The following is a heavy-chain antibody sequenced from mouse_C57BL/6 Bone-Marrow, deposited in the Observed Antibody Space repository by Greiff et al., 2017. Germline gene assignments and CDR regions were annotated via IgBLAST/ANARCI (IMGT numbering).Heavy chain of an antibody. CDR3: ARSDYYGSSSYYAMDY. CDR2: IDPSDSYT. D-gene: IGHD1-1*01. V-gene: IGHV1-69*01. J-gene: IGHJ4*01. Sequence: QVQLQQPGAEPVMPGASVKLSCKASGYTFTSYWMHWVKQRPGQGLEWIGEIDPSDSYTNYNQKFKGKSTLTVDKSSSTAYMQLSSLTSEDSAVYYCARSDYYGSSSYYAMDYWGQGTSVTVSS. CDR1: GYTFTSYW.